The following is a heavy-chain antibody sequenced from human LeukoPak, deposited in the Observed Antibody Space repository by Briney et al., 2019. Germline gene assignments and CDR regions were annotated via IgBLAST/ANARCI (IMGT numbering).Heavy chain of an antibody. D-gene: IGHD3-9*01. CDR2: INPSGGST. V-gene: IGHV1-46*01. CDR3: ARPLVTLKDYYYGMDV. CDR1: GYTFTSYY. Sequence: GGSLRLSCAASGYTFTSYYMHWVRQAPGQGLEWMGVINPSGGSTSYAQKFQGRVTMTRDTSTSTVYMELSSLRSEDTAVYYCARPLVTLKDYYYGMDVWGQGTTVTVSS. J-gene: IGHJ6*02.